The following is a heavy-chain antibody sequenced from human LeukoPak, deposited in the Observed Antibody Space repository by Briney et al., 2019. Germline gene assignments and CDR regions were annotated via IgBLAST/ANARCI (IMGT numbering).Heavy chain of an antibody. Sequence: GGSLRLSCAASGFTFSSCAMNWVRQAPGKGLEWVSYISSSGGTIYYADSVKGRFTISRDNAKNSLYLQMNSLRAEDTAVYYCARDRGVTLFYYGMDVGGQGTTDTVS. V-gene: IGHV3-48*03. CDR1: GFTFSSCA. J-gene: IGHJ6*02. CDR2: ISSSGGTI. D-gene: IGHD2-21*02. CDR3: ARDRGVTLFYYGMDV.